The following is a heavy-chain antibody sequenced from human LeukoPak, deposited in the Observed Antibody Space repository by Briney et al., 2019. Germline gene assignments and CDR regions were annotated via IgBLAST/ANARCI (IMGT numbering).Heavy chain of an antibody. CDR1: GGSISSGGYY. D-gene: IGHD3-22*01. CDR3: AKVGDSIGYFAFDY. Sequence: PSQTPSLTCTVSGGSISSGGYYWSWIRQPPGKGLEWIGYIYYSGSTYYNPSLKSRVTISVDTSKNQFSLKLSSVTAADTAVYYCAKVGDSIGYFAFDYGGQGTLVTVPS. V-gene: IGHV4-31*03. J-gene: IGHJ4*02. CDR2: IYYSGST.